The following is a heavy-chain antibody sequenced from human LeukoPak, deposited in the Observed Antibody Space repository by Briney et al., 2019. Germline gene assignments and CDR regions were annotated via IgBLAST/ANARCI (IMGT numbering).Heavy chain of an antibody. D-gene: IGHD2-2*01. J-gene: IGHJ4*02. CDR2: IKYDGSYT. Sequence: PGGSLRLSCAASGFSLSDHWRYWVRQGPGKGRVWLSRIKYDGSYTSYADSVKGRFTVSRDNAKNTLYLQMNSLRAEDTAVYYCARDSSSVPVYWGQGTPVTVSS. CDR1: GFSLSDHW. CDR3: ARDSSSVPVY. V-gene: IGHV3-74*01.